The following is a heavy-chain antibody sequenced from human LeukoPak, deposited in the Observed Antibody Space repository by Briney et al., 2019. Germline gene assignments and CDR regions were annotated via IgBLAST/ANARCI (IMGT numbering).Heavy chain of an antibody. D-gene: IGHD4-17*01. V-gene: IGHV4-30-4*02. CDR3: AREGAYRTYDDYSPFDF. CDR2: IYYSGST. J-gene: IGHJ5*01. CDR1: GGSISSGDYY. Sequence: SETLSLTCTVSGGSISSGDYYWSWIRQPPGKGLEWIGYIYYSGSTYYNPSLKGRVTISVDTSKNQFSLKLSSVTAADTAVYYCAREGAYRTYDDYSPFDFWGQGTLVTVSS.